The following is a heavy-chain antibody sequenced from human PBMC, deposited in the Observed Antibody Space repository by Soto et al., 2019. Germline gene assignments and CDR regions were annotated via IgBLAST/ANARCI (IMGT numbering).Heavy chain of an antibody. Sequence: SETLSLTCAVSGGSISSSNWWSWVRQPPGKGLEWIGEIYHSGSTNYNPSLKSRVTISVDKSKNQFSLKLSSVTAADTAVYYCATGYYDILTGYYGYFDYWGQGTLVTVSS. CDR1: GGSISSSNW. V-gene: IGHV4-4*02. CDR2: IYHSGST. J-gene: IGHJ4*02. D-gene: IGHD3-9*01. CDR3: ATGYYDILTGYYGYFDY.